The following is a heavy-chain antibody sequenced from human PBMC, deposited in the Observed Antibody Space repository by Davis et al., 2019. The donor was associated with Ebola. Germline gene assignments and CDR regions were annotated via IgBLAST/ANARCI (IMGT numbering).Heavy chain of an antibody. D-gene: IGHD6-19*01. Sequence: PGGSLRLSCAASGFTFSSYGMHWVRQAPGKGLEWVAVISYDGSNKYYADSVKGRFTISRDNSKNTLYLQMNSLRAEDTAVYYCAKDRGGTAVAGTEEGNWFDPWGQGTLVTVSS. CDR2: ISYDGSNK. V-gene: IGHV3-30*18. CDR3: AKDRGGTAVAGTEEGNWFDP. CDR1: GFTFSSYG. J-gene: IGHJ5*02.